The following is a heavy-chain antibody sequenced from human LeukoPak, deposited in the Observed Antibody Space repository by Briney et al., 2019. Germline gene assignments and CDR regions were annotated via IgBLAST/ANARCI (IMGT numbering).Heavy chain of an antibody. Sequence: PSETLSLTCTVSGGSISSYYWSWIRQPPGKGLEWIGYIYYSGRTNYNPSLKSRVTISVDTSKNQFSLKLRSVTAADTAVYYCARSRAPRYCSGGSCYEGQYNWFDPWGQGTLVTVSS. V-gene: IGHV4-59*08. CDR3: ARSRAPRYCSGGSCYEGQYNWFDP. CDR1: GGSISSYY. J-gene: IGHJ5*02. CDR2: IYYSGRT. D-gene: IGHD2-15*01.